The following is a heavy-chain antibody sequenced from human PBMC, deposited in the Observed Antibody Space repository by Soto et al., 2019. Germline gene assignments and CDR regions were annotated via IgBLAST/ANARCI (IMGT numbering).Heavy chain of an antibody. CDR1: GGSISSSSYY. V-gene: IGHV4-39*01. D-gene: IGHD3-22*01. Sequence: SETLSLTCTVSGGSISSSSYYWGWIRQPPGKGLEWIGSIYYGGSTYYNPSLKSRVTISVDTSKNQFSLKLSSVTAADTAVYYCARRDYYDSSGYYYPYYFDYWGQGTLVTVSS. CDR3: ARRDYYDSSGYYYPYYFDY. CDR2: IYYGGST. J-gene: IGHJ4*02.